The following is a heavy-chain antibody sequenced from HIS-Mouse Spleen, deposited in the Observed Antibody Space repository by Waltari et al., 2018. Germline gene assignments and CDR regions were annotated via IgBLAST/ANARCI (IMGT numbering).Heavy chain of an antibody. CDR1: GYTFTGYY. CDR3: ARDISAAAGNWFDP. Sequence: QVQLVQSGAEVKKPGASVKVSCKASGYTFTGYYMHWVRQAPGQGLGWMGWFNPNSGGTNYAQKFQGRLTMARDKCISTVYMGLSRRRSDDTAVYYCARDISAAAGNWFDPWGQGTLVTVSS. V-gene: IGHV1-2*02. D-gene: IGHD6-13*01. CDR2: FNPNSGGT. J-gene: IGHJ5*02.